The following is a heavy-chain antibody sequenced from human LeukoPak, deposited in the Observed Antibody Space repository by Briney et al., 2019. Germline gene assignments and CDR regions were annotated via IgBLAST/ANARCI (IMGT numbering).Heavy chain of an antibody. CDR1: GFTFSTYG. CDR3: AKDKDPWKSTAISDFDY. CDR2: IRYDSTNK. D-gene: IGHD1-1*01. Sequence: PGGSPRLSCAASGFTFSTYGMHWVRQAPGKGLEWVAFIRYDSTNKYYRDSVKGRFTISRDNSKNTLYLQMNSLRVEDTAVYFCAKDKDPWKSTAISDFDYWGQGSLVTVSS. J-gene: IGHJ4*02. V-gene: IGHV3-30*02.